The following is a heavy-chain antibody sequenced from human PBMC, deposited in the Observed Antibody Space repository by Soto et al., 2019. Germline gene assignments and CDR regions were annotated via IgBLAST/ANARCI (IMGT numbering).Heavy chain of an antibody. CDR2: INSDGSST. Sequence: GGFLRLSCAASGFTFSSYWMHWVRQAPGKGLVWVSRINSDGSSTSYADSVKGRFTISRGNAKNTLYLQMNSLRAEDTAVYYCARDKSTIFGVVGSWGQGTLVTVSS. CDR1: GFTFSSYW. V-gene: IGHV3-74*01. CDR3: ARDKSTIFGVVGS. D-gene: IGHD3-3*01. J-gene: IGHJ5*02.